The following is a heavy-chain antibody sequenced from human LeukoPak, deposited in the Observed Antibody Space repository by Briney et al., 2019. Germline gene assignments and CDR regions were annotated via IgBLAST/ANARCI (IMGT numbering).Heavy chain of an antibody. CDR3: SGRSGFSSIY. CDR2: IRPDGSEE. Sequence: GGSLRLTCEASRVSFNTHWMNWVRQTPGKGLEWVANIRPDGSEEFYVESVKGRFSISRDNAKNLVYLQMNNLRAEDTGVYYCSGRSGFSSIYWGQGILVTVSS. J-gene: IGHJ4*02. CDR1: RVSFNTHW. D-gene: IGHD2-2*01. V-gene: IGHV3-7*01.